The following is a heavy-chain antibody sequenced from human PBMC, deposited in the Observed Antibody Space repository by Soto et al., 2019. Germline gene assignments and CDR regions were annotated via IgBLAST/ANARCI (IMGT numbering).Heavy chain of an antibody. J-gene: IGHJ4*02. CDR3: ARDPEEIAAAVFDY. CDR2: INPNSGGT. D-gene: IGHD6-6*01. V-gene: IGHV1-2*02. CDR1: GYTCTVYY. Sequence: AALKGACPSSGYTCTVYYMHWWLQAPGQGLAWMGWINPNSGGTNYAQKFQGRVTMTRDTSISTAYMELSRLRSDDTAVYYGARDPEEIAAAVFDYWAKATQVTVS.